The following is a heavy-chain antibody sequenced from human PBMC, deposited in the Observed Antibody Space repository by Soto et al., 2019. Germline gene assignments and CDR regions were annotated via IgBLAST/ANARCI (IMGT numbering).Heavy chain of an antibody. CDR2: ISYDGNTK. CDR3: VKDLGTPPYYFDY. Sequence: PGWSLRLSCSASVFTFSSFGMHWFRQAPGKGLEWVAVISYDGNTKEYTESVKDRFTISRDNSKDTVYLHMNSLRAEDTAVFYCVKDLGTPPYYFDYWGQGTLVTVSS. J-gene: IGHJ4*02. CDR1: VFTFSSFG. V-gene: IGHV3-30*18.